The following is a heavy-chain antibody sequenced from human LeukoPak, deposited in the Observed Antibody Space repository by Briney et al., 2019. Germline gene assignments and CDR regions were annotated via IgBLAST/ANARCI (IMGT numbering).Heavy chain of an antibody. CDR2: ISGSGGST. V-gene: IGHV3-23*01. Sequence: PGGSLRLSCAASGFTFSSYAMSWVRQAPGKGLEWVSAISGSGGSTYYADSVKGRFTISRDNSKNTLYLQMNSLRAEDTAVYCCAKPGSDYGDYPYWGQGTLVTVSS. J-gene: IGHJ4*02. CDR1: GFTFSSYA. D-gene: IGHD4-17*01. CDR3: AKPGSDYGDYPY.